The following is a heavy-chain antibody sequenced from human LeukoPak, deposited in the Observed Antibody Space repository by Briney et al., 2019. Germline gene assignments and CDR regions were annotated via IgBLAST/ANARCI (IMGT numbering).Heavy chain of an antibody. CDR2: IYPKSGGT. J-gene: IGHJ3*01. CDR1: GYTFTGHY. Sequence: ASVKVSCKASGYTFTGHYMHWVRQAPGQGLEWVGWIYPKSGGTNYAQKFQGRVTMARDTSISTAYMELNRLISDDTAVCYCARSVDAFDFWGQGTMVTVSS. V-gene: IGHV1-2*02. CDR3: ARSVDAFDF.